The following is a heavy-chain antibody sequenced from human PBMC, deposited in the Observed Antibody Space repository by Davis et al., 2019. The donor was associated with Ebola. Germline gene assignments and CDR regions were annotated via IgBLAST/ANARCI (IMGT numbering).Heavy chain of an antibody. D-gene: IGHD3-10*01. CDR3: ARGAERFYYFDY. Sequence: SLKISCAASGFTFDDYAMHWVRQAPGKGLEWVSGISWNSGSIGYADSVKGRFTISRDNAKNSLYLQMNSLRAEDTAVYYCARGAERFYYFDYWGQGTLVTVSS. CDR2: ISWNSGSI. CDR1: GFTFDDYA. J-gene: IGHJ4*02. V-gene: IGHV3-9*01.